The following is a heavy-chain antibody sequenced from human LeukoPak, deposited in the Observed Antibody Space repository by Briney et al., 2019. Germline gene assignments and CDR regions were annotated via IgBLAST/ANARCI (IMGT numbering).Heavy chain of an antibody. CDR1: GYTFTSYG. CDR3: ARAYYYDSSGTLYYFDY. V-gene: IGHV1-69*13. Sequence: SVKVSCKASGYTFTSYGISWVRQAPGQGLEWMGGIIPIFGTANYAQKFQGRVTITADESTSTAYMELSSLRSEDTAVYYCARAYYYDSSGTLYYFDYWGQGTLVTVSS. D-gene: IGHD3-22*01. CDR2: IIPIFGTA. J-gene: IGHJ4*02.